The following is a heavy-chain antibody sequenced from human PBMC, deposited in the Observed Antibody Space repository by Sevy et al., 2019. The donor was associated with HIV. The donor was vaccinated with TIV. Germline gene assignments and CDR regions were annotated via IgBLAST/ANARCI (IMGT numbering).Heavy chain of an antibody. CDR2: INSDGSST. CDR3: AREYSGTYYYFDY. V-gene: IGHV3-74*01. CDR1: GFTFSSYW. Sequence: GGSLRLSCAASGFTFSSYWMHWVRQAPGKGLVWVSRINSDGSSTNYADSVKGRFTISRDNAKNRLFLQMNSLGAEDTAGYYCAREYSGTYYYFDYWGQGTLVTVSS. J-gene: IGHJ4*02. D-gene: IGHD1-26*01.